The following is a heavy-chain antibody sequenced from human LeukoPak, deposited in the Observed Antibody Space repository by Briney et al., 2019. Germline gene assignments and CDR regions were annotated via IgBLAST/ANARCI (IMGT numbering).Heavy chain of an antibody. CDR3: ARDLAPASL. V-gene: IGHV3-64D*06. CDR2: ITSNGGST. D-gene: IGHD3-16*01. Sequence: GGPLRLSCSASGFTFSSFAMNWVRKAPGKGLEYVSAITSNGGSTFYADSVRGRFSISRDNSKNTLYLQMSSLSTEDTAVYYCARDLAPASLWGQGTLVTVSS. CDR1: GFTFSSFA. J-gene: IGHJ4*02.